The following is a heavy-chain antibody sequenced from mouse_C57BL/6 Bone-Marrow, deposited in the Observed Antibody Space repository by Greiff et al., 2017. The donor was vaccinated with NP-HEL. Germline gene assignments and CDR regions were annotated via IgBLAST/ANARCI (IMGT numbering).Heavy chain of an antibody. Sequence: EVQLVESGGGLVQPGGSLSLSCAASGFTFTDYYMSWVRQPPGKALEWLGFIRNKANGYTTEYSASVKGRFTISRDKSQSILYLQMNALRAEDSATYYCARGGVTTDYWGQGTTLTVSS. V-gene: IGHV7-3*01. CDR3: ARGGVTTDY. CDR1: GFTFTDYY. D-gene: IGHD2-2*01. CDR2: IRNKANGYTT. J-gene: IGHJ2*01.